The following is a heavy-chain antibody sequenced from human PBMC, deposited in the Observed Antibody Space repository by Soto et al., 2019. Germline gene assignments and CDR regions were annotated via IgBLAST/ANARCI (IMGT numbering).Heavy chain of an antibody. V-gene: IGHV3-23*01. Sequence: AGSGFTFSSYPMSWVRQAPGKGLEWVSTISSSGESTYYADSVKGRFTVPRDNSKNAVSLQMNGLGAEDTAVYYCAKNFWNGYYYFDSWGHGTLVTVSS. CDR1: GFTFSSYP. CDR2: ISSSGEST. CDR3: AKNFWNGYYYFDS. D-gene: IGHD3-3*01. J-gene: IGHJ4*01.